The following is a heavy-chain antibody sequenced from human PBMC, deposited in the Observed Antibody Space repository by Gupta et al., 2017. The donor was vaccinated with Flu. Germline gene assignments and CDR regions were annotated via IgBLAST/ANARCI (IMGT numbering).Heavy chain of an antibody. CDR3: ARRVGVGGSGWLYYFDY. Sequence: GLEWIGSIYYSGSTYYNPYLKSRVTISVDTSKNQFSLKLSSVTAADTAVYYCARRVGVGGSGWLYYFDYWGPGTLGTVSS. V-gene: IGHV4-39*01. J-gene: IGHJ4*02. D-gene: IGHD6-19*01. CDR2: IYYSGST.